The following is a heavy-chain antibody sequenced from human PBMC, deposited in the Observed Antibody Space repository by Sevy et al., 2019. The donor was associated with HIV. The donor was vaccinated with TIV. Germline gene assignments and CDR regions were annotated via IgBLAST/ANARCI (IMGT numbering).Heavy chain of an antibody. D-gene: IGHD1-26*01. J-gene: IGHJ4*02. CDR1: GYTFTGYY. CDR3: ARDLLVGATPFYHFDY. Sequence: ASVKVSCKASGYTFTGYYMHWVRQAPGRGLEWMGWINPNSGGTNYAQKFQGRVTMTRDTSISTAYMELSRLRSDDTAVYYCARDLLVGATPFYHFDYWGQGTLVTVSS. CDR2: INPNSGGT. V-gene: IGHV1-2*02.